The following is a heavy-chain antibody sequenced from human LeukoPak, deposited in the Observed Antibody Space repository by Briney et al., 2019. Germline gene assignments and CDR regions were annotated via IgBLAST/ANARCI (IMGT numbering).Heavy chain of an antibody. CDR2: ISSSSSYI. CDR3: ASDLGGSEYYDFWSGSANDAFDI. CDR1: GFTFSSYS. Sequence: GGSLRLSCAASGFTFSSYSMNWVRQAPGKGLEWVSSISSSSSYIYYADSVKGRFTISRDNAKNSLYLQMNSLRAEDTAVYYCASDLGGSEYYDFWSGSANDAFDIWGQGTMVTVSS. D-gene: IGHD3-3*01. J-gene: IGHJ3*02. V-gene: IGHV3-21*01.